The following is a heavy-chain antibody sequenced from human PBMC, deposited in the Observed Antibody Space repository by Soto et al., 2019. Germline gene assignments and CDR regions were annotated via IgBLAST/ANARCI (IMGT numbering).Heavy chain of an antibody. V-gene: IGHV4-4*02. D-gene: IGHD3-3*01. CDR2: IHHSGST. Sequence: QVQLQESGPGLLKPSGTLSLTCDVSGGSLSSSNWWTWVRQTPGKGLEWIGEIHHSGSTNYNPSLKSRVTISADKSKNQFYLNLASVTAADTAMYYCTRRGWGGSGVFMIDWLDPWGQGTQVTVSS. CDR3: TRRGWGGSGVFMIDWLDP. J-gene: IGHJ5*02. CDR1: GGSLSSSNW.